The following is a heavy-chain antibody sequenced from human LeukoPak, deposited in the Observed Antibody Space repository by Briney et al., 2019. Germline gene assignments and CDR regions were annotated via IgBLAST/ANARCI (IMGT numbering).Heavy chain of an antibody. CDR2: INHSGST. CDR1: GGSFSGYY. CDR3: ARDSPIAAAPYYFDY. J-gene: IGHJ4*02. D-gene: IGHD6-13*01. V-gene: IGHV4-34*01. Sequence: PSETLSLTCAVYGGSFSGYYWSWIRQPPGKGLEWIGEINHSGSTNYNPSLKSRVTISVDTSKNQFSLKLSSVTAADTAVYYCARDSPIAAAPYYFDYWGQGTLVTVSS.